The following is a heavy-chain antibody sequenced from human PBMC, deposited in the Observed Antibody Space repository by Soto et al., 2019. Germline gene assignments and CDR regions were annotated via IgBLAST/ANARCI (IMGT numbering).Heavy chain of an antibody. CDR3: ARGWSSGWFRYDYYGMDV. Sequence: QVQLVESGGGVVQPGRSLRLSCAASGFTFSSYGMHWVRQAPGKGLEWVAVIWYDGSNKYYADSVKGRFTISRDNSKNTLYLQMNSLRAEDTAVYYCARGWSSGWFRYDYYGMDVWGQGTTVTVSS. CDR1: GFTFSSYG. D-gene: IGHD6-19*01. CDR2: IWYDGSNK. J-gene: IGHJ6*02. V-gene: IGHV3-33*01.